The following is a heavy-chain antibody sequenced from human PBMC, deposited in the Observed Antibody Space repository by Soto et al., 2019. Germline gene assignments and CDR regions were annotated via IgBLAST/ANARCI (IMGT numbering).Heavy chain of an antibody. CDR2: IYYTGST. V-gene: IGHV4-39*01. Sequence: PSQTLPVPCPDSGGSSSSSRCYWGWILQPPVNARELIGSIYYTGSTYYNPSLKSLVTISVDTSKNQCSLKLSSVTAADTDVYDCARHTEDKGRDGYNAPLYFFDYWGQGTLVPVSS. CDR1: GGSSSSSRCY. CDR3: ARHTEDKGRDGYNAPLYFFDY. D-gene: IGHD5-12*01. J-gene: IGHJ4*02.